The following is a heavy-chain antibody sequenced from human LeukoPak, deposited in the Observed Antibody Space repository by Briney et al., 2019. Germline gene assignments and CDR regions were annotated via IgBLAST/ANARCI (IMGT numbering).Heavy chain of an antibody. CDR2: INHSGST. CDR1: GGSISSYY. D-gene: IGHD2-2*02. Sequence: SETLSLTCTVSGGSISSYYWSWIRQPPGKGLEWIGEINHSGSTNYNPSLKSRVTISVDTSKNQFSLKLSSVTAADTAVYYCARPWGYCSSTSCYKRGYYYYYYMDVWGKGTTVTVSS. V-gene: IGHV4-34*01. J-gene: IGHJ6*03. CDR3: ARPWGYCSSTSCYKRGYYYYYYMDV.